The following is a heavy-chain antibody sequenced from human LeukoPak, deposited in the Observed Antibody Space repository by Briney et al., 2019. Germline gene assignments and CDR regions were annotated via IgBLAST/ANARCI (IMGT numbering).Heavy chain of an antibody. Sequence: GGSLRLSCAASGFTFSSYSMNWVRQAPGKGLEWVSSISSSSSYIYYADSVKGRFTISRDNAKNSLYLQMNSLKAEETAVYYCARDPPGGSGYDHYIDYWGQGTLVTVSS. CDR1: GFTFSSYS. D-gene: IGHD3-22*01. CDR3: ARDPPGGSGYDHYIDY. J-gene: IGHJ4*02. V-gene: IGHV3-21*04. CDR2: ISSSSSYI.